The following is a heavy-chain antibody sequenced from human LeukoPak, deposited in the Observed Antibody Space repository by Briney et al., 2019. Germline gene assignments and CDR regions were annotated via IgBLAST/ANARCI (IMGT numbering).Heavy chain of an antibody. Sequence: SETLSLTCTVSGGSISSSYYYWGWIRQPPGKGLEWIGSIYYSGSTYYNPSLKSRVTISVDTSKNQFSLKLRSVTAADTAVYYCARDRKRRYCSSTSCYKGAAFDIWGQGTMVTVSS. CDR3: ARDRKRRYCSSTSCYKGAAFDI. CDR2: IYYSGST. V-gene: IGHV4-39*02. CDR1: GGSISSSYYY. D-gene: IGHD2-2*02. J-gene: IGHJ3*02.